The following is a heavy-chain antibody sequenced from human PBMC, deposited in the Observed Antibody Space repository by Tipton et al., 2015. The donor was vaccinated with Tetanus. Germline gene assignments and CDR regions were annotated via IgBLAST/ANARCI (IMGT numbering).Heavy chain of an antibody. CDR1: GFTFSDYS. J-gene: IGHJ4*02. D-gene: IGHD3-9*01. Sequence: SLRLSCAASGFTFSDYSMNWVRQAPGKGLEWVSSISGSSNYINYADSVKGRFTISRANAKNSLYLQMNSLRGDDTGVYFCARVHTPGLLGRYPLGYWGQGTLVTVSS. CDR2: ISGSSNYI. CDR3: ARVHTPGLLGRYPLGY. V-gene: IGHV3-21*01.